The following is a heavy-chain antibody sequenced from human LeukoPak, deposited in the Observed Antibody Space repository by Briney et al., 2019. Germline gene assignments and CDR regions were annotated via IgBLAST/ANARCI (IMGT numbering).Heavy chain of an antibody. CDR3: ARDLQGAVLRYFDWISGFDY. CDR2: ISSSGSTI. J-gene: IGHJ4*02. D-gene: IGHD3-9*01. V-gene: IGHV3-48*03. Sequence: GGSLRLSCAASGFTFSSYVMHWVRQAPGKGLEWVSYISSSGSTIYYADSVKGRFTISRDNAKNSLYLQMNSLRAEDTAVYYCARDLQGAVLRYFDWISGFDYWGRGTLVTVSS. CDR1: GFTFSSYV.